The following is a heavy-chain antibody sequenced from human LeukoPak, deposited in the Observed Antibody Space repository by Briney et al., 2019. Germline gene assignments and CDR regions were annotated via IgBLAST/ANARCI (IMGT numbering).Heavy chain of an antibody. CDR1: GFTFSDYY. CDR3: ARDLGEGGYYDSSGPEAFDI. CDR2: ISSSGSTI. V-gene: IGHV3-11*04. D-gene: IGHD3-22*01. Sequence: SGGSLRLSCAASGFTFSDYYMSWIRQAPGKGLEWVSYISSSGSTIYYADSVKGRFTISRDNAKNSLYLQMNSLRAEDTAVYYCARDLGEGGYYDSSGPEAFDIWGQGTMVTVSS. J-gene: IGHJ3*02.